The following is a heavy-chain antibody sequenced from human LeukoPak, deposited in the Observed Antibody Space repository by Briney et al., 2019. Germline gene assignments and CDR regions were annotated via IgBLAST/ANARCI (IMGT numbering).Heavy chain of an antibody. V-gene: IGHV1-18*01. CDR3: AKDRGPQWWGSFDY. D-gene: IGHD3-16*01. CDR2: ISGYNGDT. J-gene: IGHJ4*02. Sequence: ASVKVSCKGSGYSFTTYGISWVRQAPGQGLEWMGWISGYNGDTNYAQSFQGRVTMTRDTSISTVYMDLSRLRSDDTAVYYCAKDRGPQWWGSFDYWGQGTLVTVSS. CDR1: GYSFTTYG.